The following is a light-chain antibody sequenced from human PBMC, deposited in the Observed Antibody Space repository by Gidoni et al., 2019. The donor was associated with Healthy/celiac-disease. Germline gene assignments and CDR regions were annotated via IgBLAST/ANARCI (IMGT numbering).Light chain of an antibody. CDR2: GAS. V-gene: IGKV3-20*01. J-gene: IGKJ4*01. Sequence: VLTQSPGTLSLSPGARATLSCRARQSVSSSYLAWYQQKPGQAPTLLIYGASSRATGIPARFSGSGCGTDFTLTISRLEPEDFAVHYCQQYGSSPPGLTFGGGTKVEIK. CDR3: QQYGSSPPGLT. CDR1: QSVSSSY.